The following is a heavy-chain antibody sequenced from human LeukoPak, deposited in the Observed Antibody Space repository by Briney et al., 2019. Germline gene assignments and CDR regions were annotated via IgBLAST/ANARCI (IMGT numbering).Heavy chain of an antibody. J-gene: IGHJ4*02. CDR2: INYSGST. CDR3: ARNYFDRSGCGGLGYFDY. V-gene: IGHV4-31*03. CDR1: GGSISSAGYY. Sequence: PSETLSLTCTVTGGSISSAGYYWIWIRQHPGKGLEWIGYINYSGSTYHNPSLKSRVTISVDTSKNLFSLKLSSVTAADTAVYYCARNYFDRSGCGGLGYFDYWGQGTVVTVSS. D-gene: IGHD3-22*01.